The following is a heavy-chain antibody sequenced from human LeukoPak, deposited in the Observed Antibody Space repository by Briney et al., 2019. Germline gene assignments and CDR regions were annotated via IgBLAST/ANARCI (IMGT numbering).Heavy chain of an antibody. Sequence: GGSLRLSCAASGFTFSSYSMNWVRQAPGKGLEWVSSISSSSSYIYYADSVKGRFTISRDNAKNSLYLQMNSLRAEVTAVYYCARDEYDILTGYILNYFDYWGQGTLVTVSS. CDR3: ARDEYDILTGYILNYFDY. V-gene: IGHV3-21*01. CDR2: ISSSSSYI. CDR1: GFTFSSYS. J-gene: IGHJ4*02. D-gene: IGHD3-9*01.